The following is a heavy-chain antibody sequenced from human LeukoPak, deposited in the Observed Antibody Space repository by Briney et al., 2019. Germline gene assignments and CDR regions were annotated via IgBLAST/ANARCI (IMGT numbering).Heavy chain of an antibody. Sequence: SETLSLTCTVSGGSISSYYWSWIRQPPGKGLEWIGYIYYSGSTNYNPSLKSRVTISVDTSKNQFSLKLSSVTAADTAVYYCARLPYSSGWYVYWGQGILVTVSS. CDR3: ARLPYSSGWYVY. CDR2: IYYSGST. J-gene: IGHJ4*02. V-gene: IGHV4-59*01. CDR1: GGSISSYY. D-gene: IGHD6-19*01.